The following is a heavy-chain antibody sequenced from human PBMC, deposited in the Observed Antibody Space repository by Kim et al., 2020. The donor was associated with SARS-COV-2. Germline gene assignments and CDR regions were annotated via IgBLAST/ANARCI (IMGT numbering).Heavy chain of an antibody. CDR3: AKSVVADDDYYYYGMDV. J-gene: IGHJ6*02. CDR2: ISGSGGST. CDR1: GFTFSSYA. V-gene: IGHV3-23*01. D-gene: IGHD2-21*01. Sequence: GGSLRLSCAASGFTFSSYAMSWVRQAPGKGLEWVSAISGSGGSTYYADSVKGRFTISRDNSKNTLYLQMNSLRAEDTAVYYCAKSVVADDDYYYYGMDVWGQGTTVTVSS.